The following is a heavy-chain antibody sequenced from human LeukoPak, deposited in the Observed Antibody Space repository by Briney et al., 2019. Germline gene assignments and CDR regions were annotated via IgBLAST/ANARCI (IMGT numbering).Heavy chain of an antibody. V-gene: IGHV3-7*01. J-gene: IGHJ4*02. CDR1: GFTFSSYA. CDR2: IKQDGSEK. CDR3: ARDFTAVAGTVDY. Sequence: RPGASLRLSCAASGFTFSSYAMSWVRQAPGKGLEWVANIKQDGSEKYYVDSVKGRFTISRDNAKNSLYLQMNSLRAEDTAVYYCARDFTAVAGTVDYWGQGTLVTVSS. D-gene: IGHD6-19*01.